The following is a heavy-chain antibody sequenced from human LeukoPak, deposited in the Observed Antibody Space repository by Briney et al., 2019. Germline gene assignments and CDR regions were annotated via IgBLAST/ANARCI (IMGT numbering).Heavy chain of an antibody. CDR3: ARDWCDECHYDSSGYNDAFDI. CDR2: IYYSGST. Sequence: SETLSLTCTVSGGSISSYYWSWIRQPPGKGLEWIGYIYYSGSTNYNPSLKSRVTISVDTSKNQFSLKLSSVTAADTAVYYCARDWCDECHYDSSGYNDAFDIWGQGTMVTVSS. J-gene: IGHJ3*02. D-gene: IGHD3-22*01. V-gene: IGHV4-59*12. CDR1: GGSISSYY.